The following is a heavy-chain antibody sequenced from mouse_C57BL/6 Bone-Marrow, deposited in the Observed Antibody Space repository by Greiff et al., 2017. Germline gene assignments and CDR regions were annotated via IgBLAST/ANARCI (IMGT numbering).Heavy chain of an antibody. CDR2: INPNNGGT. CDR3: ARTGWAY. V-gene: IGHV1-26*01. CDR1: GYTFTDYY. Sequence: VQLQQSGPELVKPGASVKISCKASGYTFTDYYMNWVQQSHGKSLEWIGDINPNNGGTSYNQKFKGKATLTVDKSSSTAYMELRSLTSEDSAVYYCARTGWAYWGQGTLVTVSA. D-gene: IGHD1-1*02. J-gene: IGHJ3*01.